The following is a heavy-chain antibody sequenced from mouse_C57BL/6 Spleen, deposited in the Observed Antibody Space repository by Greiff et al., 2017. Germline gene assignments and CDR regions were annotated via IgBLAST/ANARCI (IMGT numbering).Heavy chain of an antibody. Sequence: QVQLQQSGPGLVQPSQSLSITCTVSGFSLTSYGVHWVRQSPGKGLEWLGVIWSGGSTDYNAAFISRLSISKDNSKSQVFFKMNSLQADDTAIYYCARNYYGSSYFDYRGQGTTLTVSS. CDR1: GFSLTSYG. D-gene: IGHD1-1*01. J-gene: IGHJ2*01. CDR2: IWSGGST. CDR3: ARNYYGSSYFDY. V-gene: IGHV2-2*01.